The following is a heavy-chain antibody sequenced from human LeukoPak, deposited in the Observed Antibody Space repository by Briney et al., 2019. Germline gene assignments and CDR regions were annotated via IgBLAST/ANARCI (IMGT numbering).Heavy chain of an antibody. CDR3: ARENTYGYSYGMDV. V-gene: IGHV1-46*01. CDR2: INSSGGRT. Sequence: ASVKVSCKASGYTFTSYYMHWVRQAPGQGLEWMGIINSSGGRTGYAQKFQGRVTMTRDTSTSTVYMELRSLRSEDTAVYYCARENTYGYSYGMDVWGQGTTVTVSS. D-gene: IGHD5-18*01. J-gene: IGHJ6*02. CDR1: GYTFTSYY.